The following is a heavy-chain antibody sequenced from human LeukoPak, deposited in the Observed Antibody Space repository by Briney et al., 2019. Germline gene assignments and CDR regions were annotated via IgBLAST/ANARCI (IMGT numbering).Heavy chain of an antibody. CDR3: ARDASLYDYVWGSYRYLYYFDY. Sequence: GASVKVSCKASGYTFTSYGISWVRQAPGQGLEWMGWISAYNGNTNYAQKLQGRVTMTTDTSTSTAYMELRSLRSDDTAVYYCARDASLYDYVWGSYRYLYYFDYWGQGTLVTVSS. D-gene: IGHD3-16*02. V-gene: IGHV1-18*01. J-gene: IGHJ4*02. CDR1: GYTFTSYG. CDR2: ISAYNGNT.